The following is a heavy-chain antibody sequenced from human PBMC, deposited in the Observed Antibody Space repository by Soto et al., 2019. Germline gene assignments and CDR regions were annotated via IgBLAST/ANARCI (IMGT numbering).Heavy chain of an antibody. D-gene: IGHD6-13*01. J-gene: IGHJ4*02. CDR2: IDPTDSYT. V-gene: IGHV5-10-1*01. CDR1: GYSFTSYW. Sequence: GESLKISCKGSGYSFTSYWITWVRQMPGKGLEWMGRIDPTDSYTNYSPSFQGHVTISSDKSIGTAYLQWSSLKASDTAMYYCARALYSSSWYHFDYWGQGTLVTVSS. CDR3: ARALYSSSWYHFDY.